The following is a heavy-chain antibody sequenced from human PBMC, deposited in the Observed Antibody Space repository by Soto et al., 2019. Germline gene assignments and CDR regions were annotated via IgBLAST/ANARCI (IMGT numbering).Heavy chain of an antibody. Sequence: QVQLVESGGGVVQPGRSLRLSCAASGFTFSSYGMHWVRQAPGKGLEWVAVIWYDGSNKYYADSVKGRFTISRDNSKNTLYLQMNSLRAEDTAVYYGARDRGVPAAFHGMDVWGQGTTVTVSS. V-gene: IGHV3-33*01. J-gene: IGHJ6*02. CDR1: GFTFSSYG. CDR2: IWYDGSNK. D-gene: IGHD2-2*01. CDR3: ARDRGVPAAFHGMDV.